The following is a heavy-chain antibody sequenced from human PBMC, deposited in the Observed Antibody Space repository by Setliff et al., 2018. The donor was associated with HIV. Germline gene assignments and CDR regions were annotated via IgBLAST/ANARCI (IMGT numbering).Heavy chain of an antibody. Sequence: ASVKVSCKASGYTFATYGVSWVRQAPGQGLEWMGWISPYNGNTNYAQKVQGRVTMTTDTSTSTAYMELRSLRSDDTALYYCERVRNHLAVSPWYSYMDVWGKGTTVTVSS. V-gene: IGHV1-18*01. CDR3: ERVRNHLAVSPWYSYMDV. CDR1: GYTFATYG. J-gene: IGHJ6*03. CDR2: ISPYNGNT. D-gene: IGHD6-19*01.